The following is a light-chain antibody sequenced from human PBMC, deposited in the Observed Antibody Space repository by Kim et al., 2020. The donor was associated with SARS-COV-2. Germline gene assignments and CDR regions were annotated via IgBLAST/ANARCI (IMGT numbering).Light chain of an antibody. J-gene: IGLJ2*01. CDR3: NSRDSNDNVV. CDR2: GKN. V-gene: IGLV3-19*01. Sequence: VGLGQTVRITCQGDSLRSYYATWYQQKQGKDPILVIYGKNNRPSGIPDRFSGSSSGNTASLTITGTQAGDEADYYCNSRDSNDNVVFGGGTKVTVL. CDR1: SLRSYY.